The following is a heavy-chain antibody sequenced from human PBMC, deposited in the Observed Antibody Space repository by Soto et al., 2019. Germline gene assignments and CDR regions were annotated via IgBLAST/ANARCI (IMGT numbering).Heavy chain of an antibody. CDR3: ARDLDASGSYYTDD. Sequence: ASVKVSCKASGYTFSSIGISWVRQAPGQGLEWMGWISPYKGNTHYAQGLQGRVTMTTDTSTSTAYMELRSLRSDDTVVYYCARDLDASGSYYTDDWGQGTPVTVAS. D-gene: IGHD3-10*01. CDR2: ISPYKGNT. CDR1: GYTFSSIG. J-gene: IGHJ4*02. V-gene: IGHV1-18*01.